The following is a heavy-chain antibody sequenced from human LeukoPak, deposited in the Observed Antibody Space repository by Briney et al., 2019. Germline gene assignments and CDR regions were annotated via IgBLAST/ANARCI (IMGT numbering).Heavy chain of an antibody. V-gene: IGHV3-33*01. CDR1: GFTFSNYG. D-gene: IGHD2-21*02. CDR2: IWHDGTHK. CDR3: ARDRGAYCGGDCYLGFDY. J-gene: IGHJ4*01. Sequence: GGSLRLSCAASGFTFSNYGMHWVRQAPGKWLEWVAVIWHDGTHKYYADSVEGRFTISRDKSENTLYLQVNSLRAEDTAVYYCARDRGAYCGGDCYLGFDYWGRGTLVTVSS.